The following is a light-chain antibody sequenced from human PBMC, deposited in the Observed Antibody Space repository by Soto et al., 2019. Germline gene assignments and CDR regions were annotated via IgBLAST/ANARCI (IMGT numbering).Light chain of an antibody. J-gene: IGLJ3*02. CDR3: HTWGTGIHGV. Sequence: QSVLTQSPSASASLGASVKLTCTLSSGHSSYAIAWHQQQPEKGPRYLMKLNSDGSHSQGDGIPDRFSGSSSGAERYLTIGRLHDEDAADYYCHTWGTGIHGVFGGGTKLTVL. V-gene: IGLV4-69*01. CDR1: SGHSSYA. CDR2: LNSDGSH.